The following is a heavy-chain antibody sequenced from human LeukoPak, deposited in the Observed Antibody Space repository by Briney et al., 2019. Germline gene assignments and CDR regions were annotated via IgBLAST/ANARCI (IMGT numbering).Heavy chain of an antibody. V-gene: IGHV3-33*01. Sequence: GGSLRLSCAASGFTFSSYGMHWVRQAPGKGLEWVAVTWYDGSNKYYADSVKGRFTISRDNSKNTLYLQMNSLRAEDTAVYYCARGPSITGTTPYYYYMDVWGKGTTVTVSS. CDR1: GFTFSSYG. CDR2: TWYDGSNK. D-gene: IGHD1-7*01. J-gene: IGHJ6*03. CDR3: ARGPSITGTTPYYYYMDV.